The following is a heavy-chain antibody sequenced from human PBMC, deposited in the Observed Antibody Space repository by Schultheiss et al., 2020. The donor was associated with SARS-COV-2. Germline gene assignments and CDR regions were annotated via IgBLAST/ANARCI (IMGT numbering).Heavy chain of an antibody. D-gene: IGHD3-10*01. CDR3: AKDLMVVYYYYGMDV. CDR1: GFAFSHYA. CDR2: ISSSSVYI. J-gene: IGHJ6*02. V-gene: IGHV3-21*01. Sequence: GGSLRLSCAASGFAFSHYAMNWVRQAPGKGLEWVSSISSSSVYIYYADSMKGRFSISRDNAKNSLYLQMNSLRAEDTAVYYCAKDLMVVYYYYGMDVWGQGTTVTVSS.